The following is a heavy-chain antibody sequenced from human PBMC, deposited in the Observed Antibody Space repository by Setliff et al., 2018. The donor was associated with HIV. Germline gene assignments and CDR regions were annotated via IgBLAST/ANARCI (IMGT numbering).Heavy chain of an antibody. Sequence: SVKVSCKASGGTFSSYVISWVRQAPGQGPEWMGGIIPILGIANYAQKFRGRVTITADKSTSTAYMELSSLRSEDTAVYYCARDMDGRRGITAESPRWGQGTLVTVSS. CDR3: ARDMDGRRGITAESPR. V-gene: IGHV1-69*10. CDR2: IIPILGIA. CDR1: GGTFSSYV. J-gene: IGHJ4*02. D-gene: IGHD3-16*01.